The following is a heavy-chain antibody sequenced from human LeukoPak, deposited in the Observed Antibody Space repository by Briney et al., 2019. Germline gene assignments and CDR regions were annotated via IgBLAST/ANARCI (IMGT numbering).Heavy chain of an antibody. CDR2: IYYSGST. V-gene: IGHV4-59*08. Sequence: PSETLSLTCTVSGGSISSYYWSWIRQPPGKGLEWIGYIYYSGSTNYNPSLKSRVTISVDTSKNQFSLKLSSVTAADTAVYYCARPQDYGDGAFDIWGRGTMVTVSS. CDR3: ARPQDYGDGAFDI. J-gene: IGHJ3*02. D-gene: IGHD4-17*01. CDR1: GGSISSYY.